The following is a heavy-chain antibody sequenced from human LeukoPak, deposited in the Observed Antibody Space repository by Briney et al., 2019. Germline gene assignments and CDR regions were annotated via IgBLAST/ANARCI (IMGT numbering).Heavy chain of an antibody. CDR2: IHGSGSTDY. Sequence: SETLSLTCTVSGGSISSYYWSWIRQPPGKGLEWIGYIHGSGSTDYSYNPSLRSRVTISVDTSKNQFSLKLSSVTAADTAVYYCAGDAWGSGGSSYYYYYGMDVWGQGTTVTVSS. D-gene: IGHD2-15*01. CDR3: AGDAWGSGGSSYYYYYGMDV. CDR1: GGSISSYY. J-gene: IGHJ6*02. V-gene: IGHV4-59*01.